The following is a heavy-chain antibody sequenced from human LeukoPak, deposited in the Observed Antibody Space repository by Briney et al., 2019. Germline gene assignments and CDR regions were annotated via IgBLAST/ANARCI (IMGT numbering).Heavy chain of an antibody. Sequence: KPSETLSLTCAVYGGSFSGYYWSWIRQPPGKGLEWIGEINHSGSTNYNPSLKSRVTISVDTSKNQFSLKLSSVTAADTAMYYCARGDYYYYYYMDVWGKGTTVTVSS. CDR3: ARGDYYYYYYMDV. J-gene: IGHJ6*03. V-gene: IGHV4-34*01. CDR1: GGSFSGYY. CDR2: INHSGST.